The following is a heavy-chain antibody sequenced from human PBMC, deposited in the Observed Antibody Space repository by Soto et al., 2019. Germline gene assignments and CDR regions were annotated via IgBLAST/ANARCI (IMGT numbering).Heavy chain of an antibody. CDR3: ARHYYVDWYFDL. Sequence: QLQLQESGPGLVKPSETLSLTCTVSGGSISSSSYYWGWIRQPPGTGLGWIGSIYYSGSTYYNPSLKSRVTISVDTSKNQFSLKLSSVTAADTAVYYCARHYYVDWYFDLCARGTLVTVSS. J-gene: IGHJ2*01. CDR1: GGSISSSSYY. CDR2: IYYSGST. D-gene: IGHD3-10*02. V-gene: IGHV4-39*01.